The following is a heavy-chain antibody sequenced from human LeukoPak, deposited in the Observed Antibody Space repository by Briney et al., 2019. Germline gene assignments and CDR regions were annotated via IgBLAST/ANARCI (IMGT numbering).Heavy chain of an antibody. Sequence: TGGSLRLSCAASGFTFSTNDMSRVRQPPGQGLEWVSAIGVIGGSTYYADSGKGRITSARDNSKNTLYLQMNSLRAEDTAVYYCAKGGWLEYWGQGTLVTVSS. J-gene: IGHJ4*02. CDR3: AKGGWLEY. D-gene: IGHD6-19*01. V-gene: IGHV3-23*01. CDR2: IGVIGGST. CDR1: GFTFSTND.